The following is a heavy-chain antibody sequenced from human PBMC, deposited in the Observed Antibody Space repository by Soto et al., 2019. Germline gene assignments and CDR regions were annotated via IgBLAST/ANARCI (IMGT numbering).Heavy chain of an antibody. CDR3: AKSRRPDYFDY. D-gene: IGHD6-13*01. V-gene: IGHV1-46*01. Sequence: GASVKVCCEASGYTLSSCYRHWVRQAPGQGLEWMGIINPSGGSTSYAQKFQGRVTMTRDTSTSTVYMELSSLRSEDTAVYYCAKSRRPDYFDYWGQGTLVTVSS. J-gene: IGHJ4*02. CDR1: GYTLSSCY. CDR2: INPSGGST.